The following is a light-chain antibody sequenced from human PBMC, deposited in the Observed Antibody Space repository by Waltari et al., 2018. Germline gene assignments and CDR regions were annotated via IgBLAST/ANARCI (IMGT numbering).Light chain of an antibody. CDR3: QQCDTYPWT. V-gene: IGKV1-5*03. CDR2: KAS. Sequence: DIQMTQSPSTLSASVGDRVTITCRASQSIDRWLAWYQQQPGKAPKLLIYKASRLQSGVPSRFSGSGSGTEFTLTISSLQPEDFATFYCQQCDTYPWTFGQGTKVDLK. CDR1: QSIDRW. J-gene: IGKJ1*01.